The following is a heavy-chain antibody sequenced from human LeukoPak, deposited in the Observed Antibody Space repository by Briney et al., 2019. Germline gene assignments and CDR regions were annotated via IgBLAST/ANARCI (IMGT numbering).Heavy chain of an antibody. CDR1: GFTFSSYG. D-gene: IGHD3-3*01. Sequence: GGSLRLSCAASGFTFSSYGMHWVRQAPGKGLEWVAVISYDGSNKYYADSVKGRFTISRDNAKNSLYLQMNSLRAEDTAVYYCARVTIDLYDFWSGYHTGWFDPWGQGTLVTVSS. CDR3: ARVTIDLYDFWSGYHTGWFDP. J-gene: IGHJ5*02. CDR2: ISYDGSNK. V-gene: IGHV3-30*03.